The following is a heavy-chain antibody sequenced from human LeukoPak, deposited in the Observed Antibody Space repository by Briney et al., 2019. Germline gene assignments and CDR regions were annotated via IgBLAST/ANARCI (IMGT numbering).Heavy chain of an antibody. CDR1: GGSISSYY. D-gene: IGHD6-13*01. CDR3: ARVGLASSSWYGGEYYGMDV. Sequence: SETLSLTCTVSGGSISSYYWSWIRQPPGKGLEWIGYIYYSGSTNYNPPLKSRVTISVDTSKNQFSLKLSSVTAADTAVYYCARVGLASSSWYGGEYYGMDVWGQGTTVTVSS. V-gene: IGHV4-59*12. CDR2: IYYSGST. J-gene: IGHJ6*02.